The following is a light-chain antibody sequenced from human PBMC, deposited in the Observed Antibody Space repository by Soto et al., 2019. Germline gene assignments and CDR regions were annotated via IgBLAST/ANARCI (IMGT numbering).Light chain of an antibody. CDR2: EVS. CDR3: SSYTTSSSYV. Sequence: QCALTQPASVSGSPGQSITMSCTGTSSDVGGYDYVSWYQQHPGEVPKLIIFEVSSRPAWISNRFSASKSGNTASLTISGLQAEDEADYYCSSYTTSSSYVFGTGTKVTVL. V-gene: IGLV2-14*01. CDR1: SSDVGGYDY. J-gene: IGLJ1*01.